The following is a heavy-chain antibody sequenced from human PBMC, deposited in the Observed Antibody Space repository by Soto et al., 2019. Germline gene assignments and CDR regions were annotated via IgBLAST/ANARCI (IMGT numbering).Heavy chain of an antibody. CDR2: IYWDDDK. CDR3: ARIYCSGGSCYRNYFDY. D-gene: IGHD2-15*01. CDR1: GFSLSTSGVG. J-gene: IGHJ4*02. Sequence: QITLKESGPTLVKPTQTLTLTCTFSGFSLSTSGVGVGWIRQSPGKALEWLALIYWDDDKRYSPPLRRRLTITKDSSKHQVVLTMTNMDPVYKATYYCARIYCSGGSCYRNYFDYWGQGTLVTVSS. V-gene: IGHV2-5*02.